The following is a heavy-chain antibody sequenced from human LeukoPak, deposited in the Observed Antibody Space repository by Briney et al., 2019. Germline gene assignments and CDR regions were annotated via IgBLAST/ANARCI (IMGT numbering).Heavy chain of an antibody. CDR3: ARGQYSSSSHWFDP. Sequence: SETLSLTCTVSGGSISSGDYYWSWIRQPPEKGLEWIVYIYYSGTTYYNPSLKSRLTISVDTSKNQCSLKLSSVTAADTAVYYCARGQYSSSSHWFDPWGQGTLVTVSS. D-gene: IGHD6-6*01. V-gene: IGHV4-30-4*01. J-gene: IGHJ5*02. CDR2: IYYSGTT. CDR1: GGSISSGDYY.